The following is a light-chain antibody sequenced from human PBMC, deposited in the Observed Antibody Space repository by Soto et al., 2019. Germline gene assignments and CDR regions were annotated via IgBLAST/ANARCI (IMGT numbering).Light chain of an antibody. Sequence: QSALTQPASVSGSPGQSITISCTGTSSDVGYYDYVSWYQQHPGKAPKLMIYAVSSRPSGVSNRFSGSKSGNTASLTISGLQAEDEADYYCSSYTSSSTLGVFGTGTKVTAL. V-gene: IGLV2-14*01. J-gene: IGLJ1*01. CDR2: AVS. CDR1: SSDVGYYDY. CDR3: SSYTSSSTLGV.